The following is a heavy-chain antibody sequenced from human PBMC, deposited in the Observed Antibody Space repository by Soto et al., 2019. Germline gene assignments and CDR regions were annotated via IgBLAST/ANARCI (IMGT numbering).Heavy chain of an antibody. V-gene: IGHV4-30-4*01. CDR1: GGSISSGDYY. J-gene: IGHJ6*02. CDR2: IYYSGST. Sequence: SETLSLTCSVSGGSISSGDYYWSWIRQPTGKGLEWIGYIYYSGSTYYNPSLKSRVTISVDTSKNQFSLKLSSVTAADTAVYYCARDKGSMIVVASSAYYYGMDVWGQGTTVTVSS. D-gene: IGHD3-22*01. CDR3: ARDKGSMIVVASSAYYYGMDV.